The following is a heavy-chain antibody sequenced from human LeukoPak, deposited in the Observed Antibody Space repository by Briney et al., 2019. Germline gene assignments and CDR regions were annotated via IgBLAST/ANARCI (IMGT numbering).Heavy chain of an antibody. Sequence: GGSLRLSCAASGFTFSSYNMNWVRQAPGKGLEWVSSISSSSSYIYYADSVKGRFTISRDNAKNSLYLQMNSLRAEDTAAYYCARVYSSSWSEGSQYGMDVWGQGTTVTVSS. V-gene: IGHV3-21*01. CDR3: ARVYSSSWSEGSQYGMDV. J-gene: IGHJ6*02. CDR1: GFTFSSYN. D-gene: IGHD6-13*01. CDR2: ISSSSSYI.